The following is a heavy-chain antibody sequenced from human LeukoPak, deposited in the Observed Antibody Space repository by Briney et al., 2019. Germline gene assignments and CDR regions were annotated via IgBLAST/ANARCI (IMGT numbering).Heavy chain of an antibody. J-gene: IGHJ6*03. CDR3: ARGPYGSGSYRHFHRYYYYMDV. CDR2: IRQDGSEK. CDR1: EFTFSSYW. V-gene: IGHV3-7*01. Sequence: GGSLRLSCAASEFTFSSYWMSWVRQAPGKGLEWVANIRQDGSEKYYVDSVKGRFTISRDNAKNSLYLQMNSLRAEDTAVYYCARGPYGSGSYRHFHRYYYYMDVWGKGTTVTVSS. D-gene: IGHD3-10*01.